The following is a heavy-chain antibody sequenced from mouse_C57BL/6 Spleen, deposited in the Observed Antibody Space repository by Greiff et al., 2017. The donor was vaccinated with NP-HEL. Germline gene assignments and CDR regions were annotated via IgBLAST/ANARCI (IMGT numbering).Heavy chain of an antibody. J-gene: IGHJ3*01. Sequence: VQLQQSGPELVKPGASVKMSCKASGYTFTDYNMHWVKQSHGKSLEWIGYINPNNGGTSYNQKFKGKATLTVNKSSSTAYMELRSLTSEDSAVYYCARTSYDYDGAWFAYWGQGTLVTVSA. D-gene: IGHD2-4*01. V-gene: IGHV1-22*01. CDR1: GYTFTDYN. CDR3: ARTSYDYDGAWFAY. CDR2: INPNNGGT.